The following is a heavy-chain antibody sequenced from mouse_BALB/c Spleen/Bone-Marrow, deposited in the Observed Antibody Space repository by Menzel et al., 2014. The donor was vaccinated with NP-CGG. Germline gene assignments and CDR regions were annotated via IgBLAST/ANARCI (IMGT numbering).Heavy chain of an antibody. D-gene: IGHD2-14*01. Sequence: QVQLQQSGAELVRPGSSVKISCKASGYAFSSYWMNWVKQRPGQGLEWIGQIYPGDGDTNYNGNFKGTATLTADKSSSTAYMQLSSLTSEDSAVYFCARWYRDPHFAMDYWGPGTSVTVSS. CDR1: GYAFSSYW. V-gene: IGHV1-80*01. J-gene: IGHJ4*01. CDR3: ARWYRDPHFAMDY. CDR2: IYPGDGDT.